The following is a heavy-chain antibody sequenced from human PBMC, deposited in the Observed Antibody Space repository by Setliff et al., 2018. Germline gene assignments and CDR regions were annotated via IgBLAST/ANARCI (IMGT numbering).Heavy chain of an antibody. CDR1: GGSISSYY. V-gene: IGHV4-59*12. CDR3: ARGGYYYDSSGYYQASYYYYYGMDV. D-gene: IGHD3-22*01. Sequence: SETLSLTCTVSGGSISSYYWSWIRQPPGKGLEWIGSIYYSGSTYYNPSLKSRVTISVDTSKNQFSLKLSSVTAADTAVYYCARGGYYYDSSGYYQASYYYYYGMDVWGQGTTVTVSS. J-gene: IGHJ6*02. CDR2: IYYSGST.